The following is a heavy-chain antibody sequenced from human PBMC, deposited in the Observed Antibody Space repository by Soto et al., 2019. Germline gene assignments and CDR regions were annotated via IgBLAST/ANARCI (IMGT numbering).Heavy chain of an antibody. J-gene: IGHJ3*02. CDR2: IYSGGST. D-gene: IGHD6-13*01. V-gene: IGHV3-53*01. CDR1: GFTVSSNY. Sequence: GGSLRLSCAASGFTVSSNYMSWVRQAPGKGLEWVSVIYSGGSTYYADSVKGRFTISRDNSKNTLYLQMNSLRAEDTAVYYCARGPPTGEGYSRRLPFAFDIWGQGTMVTVSS. CDR3: ARGPPTGEGYSRRLPFAFDI.